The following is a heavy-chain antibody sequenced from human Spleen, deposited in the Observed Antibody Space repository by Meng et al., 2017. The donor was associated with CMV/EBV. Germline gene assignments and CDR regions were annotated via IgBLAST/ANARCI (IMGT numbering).Heavy chain of an antibody. CDR2: INQSRST. Sequence: SETLSLTCTVYNGSFSGYYWSWIRQPPGKGLEWIGEINQSRSTNYNPSLKSRVIISVDTPKNQFSLKVKSMTAADTAVYFCARFRGSGGYGYWYLDLWGRGTLVTVSS. J-gene: IGHJ2*01. CDR1: NGSFSGYY. V-gene: IGHV4-34*01. D-gene: IGHD2-15*01. CDR3: ARFRGSGGYGYWYLDL.